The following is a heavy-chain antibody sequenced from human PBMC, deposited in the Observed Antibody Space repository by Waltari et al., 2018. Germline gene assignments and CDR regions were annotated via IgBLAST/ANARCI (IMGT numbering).Heavy chain of an antibody. CDR2: IYYRGST. CDR1: GGSISSYY. J-gene: IGHJ2*01. Sequence: QVQLQESGPGLVKPSETLSLTCTVSGGSISSYYWSWIRQPPGKGLEWIGYIYYRGSTNYNPSLKCRVTISVDTSKNQCSLKLSSVTAADTAVYYCARDSPKYSSPGWYFDLWGRGTLVTVAS. D-gene: IGHD6-6*01. V-gene: IGHV4-59*01. CDR3: ARDSPKYSSPGWYFDL.